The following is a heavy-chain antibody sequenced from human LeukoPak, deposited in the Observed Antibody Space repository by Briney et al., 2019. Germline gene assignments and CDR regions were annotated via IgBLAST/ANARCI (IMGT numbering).Heavy chain of an antibody. CDR3: AASPYSSGFDP. Sequence: GESLQISCKGSGYSFTSYWIGWVRQMPGKGLEWMGIIYPDDSDTRYSPSFQGQVTISADKSISTAYLQWSSLKASDTAMYYCAASPYSSGFDPWGQGTLVTVSS. D-gene: IGHD6-19*01. CDR1: GYSFTSYW. CDR2: IYPDDSDT. V-gene: IGHV5-51*01. J-gene: IGHJ5*02.